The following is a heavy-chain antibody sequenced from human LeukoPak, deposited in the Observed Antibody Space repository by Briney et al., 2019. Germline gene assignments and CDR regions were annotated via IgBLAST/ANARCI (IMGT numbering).Heavy chain of an antibody. D-gene: IGHD6-13*01. CDR1: GFTFSDHY. J-gene: IGHJ4*02. CDR3: ARGSIAAAGTLPYFDY. Sequence: GGSLRLSCAASGFTFSDHYMDWVRQAPGKGLEWVGRTRNKANSYTTEYAASVKGRFTISRDDSKNSLYLQMNSLKTEDTAVYYCARGSIAAAGTLPYFDYWGQGTLVTVSS. V-gene: IGHV3-72*01. CDR2: TRNKANSYTT.